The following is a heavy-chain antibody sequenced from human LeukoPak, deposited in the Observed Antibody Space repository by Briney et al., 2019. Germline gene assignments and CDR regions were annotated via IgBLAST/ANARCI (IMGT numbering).Heavy chain of an antibody. J-gene: IGHJ4*02. Sequence: ASVKVSCKASGGTFSSYAISWVRQAPGQGLEWMGRIIPILGIVNYAQKFQGRVTITADKSTSTAYMELSSLRSEDTAVYYCARRDVRGFFDYWGQGTLVTVSS. CDR2: IIPILGIV. D-gene: IGHD2-15*01. CDR3: ARRDVRGFFDY. V-gene: IGHV1-69*04. CDR1: GGTFSSYA.